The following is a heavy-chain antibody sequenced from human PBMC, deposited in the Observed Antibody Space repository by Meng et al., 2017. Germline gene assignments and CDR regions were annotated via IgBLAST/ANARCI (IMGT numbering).Heavy chain of an antibody. CDR2: ISAYNGNT. Sequence: QVQLVQSGAEVKKPGASVKVSCKASGYTFTSYCISWVRQASGQGLEWMGWISAYNGNTNYAQKLQGRVTMTTDTSTSTAYMELRSLRSDDTAVYYCARLLRPYSSSSNFDYWGQGTLVTVSS. CDR1: GYTFTSYC. J-gene: IGHJ4*02. V-gene: IGHV1-18*01. D-gene: IGHD6-6*01. CDR3: ARLLRPYSSSSNFDY.